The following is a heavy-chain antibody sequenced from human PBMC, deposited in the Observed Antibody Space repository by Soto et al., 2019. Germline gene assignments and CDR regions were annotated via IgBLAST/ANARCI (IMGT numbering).Heavy chain of an antibody. CDR2: IIPIFGTA. V-gene: IGHV1-69*13. D-gene: IGHD3-10*01. CDR1: GGTFSSYA. J-gene: IGHJ5*02. Sequence: SVKVSCKASGGTFSSYAISWVRQAPGQGLEWMGGIIPIFGTANYAQKFQGRVTITADESTSTAYMELSSLRSEDTAVYYCARSGTGEFNWFDPSGQVSLLTVSS. CDR3: ARSGTGEFNWFDP.